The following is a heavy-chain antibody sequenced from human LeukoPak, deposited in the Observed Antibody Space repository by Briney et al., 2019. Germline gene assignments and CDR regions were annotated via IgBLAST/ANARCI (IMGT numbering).Heavy chain of an antibody. J-gene: IGHJ4*02. Sequence: GGSLRLSCAASGFTFSSYAMSWVRQAPGKGLEWVSAISGSGGSTYYADSVKDRFTISRDNSKNTLYLQMNSLRAEDTAAYYCAKGTAAAAGTVPFDYWGQGTLVTVSS. CDR1: GFTFSSYA. V-gene: IGHV3-23*01. CDR2: ISGSGGST. CDR3: AKGTAAAAGTVPFDY. D-gene: IGHD6-13*01.